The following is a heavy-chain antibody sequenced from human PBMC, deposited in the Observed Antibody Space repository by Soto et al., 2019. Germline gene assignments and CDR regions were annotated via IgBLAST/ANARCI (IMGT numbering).Heavy chain of an antibody. CDR2: IRSKTNSYAT. CDR3: TRQTDAVQWLVVPTDYNFDY. J-gene: IGHJ4*02. V-gene: IGHV3-73*01. D-gene: IGHD6-19*01. Sequence: GGSLRLSCAASGFTFGGSAMHWVRQASGKGLEWVGHIRSKTNSYATAYAESVKGRFTISRDDSMNTAYLQMNSLKTEDTAVYFCTRQTDAVQWLVVPTDYNFDYWGQGT. CDR1: GFTFGGSA.